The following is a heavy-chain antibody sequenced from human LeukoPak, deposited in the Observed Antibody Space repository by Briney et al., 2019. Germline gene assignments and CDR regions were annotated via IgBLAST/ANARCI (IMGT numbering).Heavy chain of an antibody. Sequence: WGSLRLSGAASGFTVSSNYMSWVRQGPGKGLEWVSVIYSGGSTYYADSVKGRFTISRDNSKNTLYIQMNSLRAEDTAVYYCAREYVGYSGYDDAFDIWGQGTMVTVSS. J-gene: IGHJ3*02. CDR2: IYSGGST. D-gene: IGHD5-12*01. CDR3: AREYVGYSGYDDAFDI. CDR1: GFTVSSNY. V-gene: IGHV3-53*01.